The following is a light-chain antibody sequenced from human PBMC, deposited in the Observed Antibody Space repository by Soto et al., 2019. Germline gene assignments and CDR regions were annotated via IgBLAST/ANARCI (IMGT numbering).Light chain of an antibody. V-gene: IGLV2-14*03. Sequence: QSVLTQPASVSGSPGQSITISCTGTSSDVGGYNHVSWYQHHPGKAPKLIIHDVSNRPSGVSYRFSGTKSGNTASLTVSGLQAEDEADYYCCSYIRSGTLIFGTGTKVTVL. CDR3: CSYIRSGTLI. J-gene: IGLJ1*01. CDR2: DVS. CDR1: SSDVGGYNH.